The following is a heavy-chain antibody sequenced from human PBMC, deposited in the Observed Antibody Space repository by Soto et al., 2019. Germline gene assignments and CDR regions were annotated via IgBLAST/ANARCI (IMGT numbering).Heavy chain of an antibody. J-gene: IGHJ6*03. CDR2: IYYSWST. D-gene: IGHD3-10*01. CDR1: GGSISSYY. CDR3: ARNGITRVRGVLGGYYYIDV. Sequence: QVQLQESGPGLVKPSETLSLTCTVSGGSISSYYWSWIRQPPGKGLEWIGYIYYSWSTNYNPSLKSRVTISVDTSKNQFYLKLSSVTAADTAVYYCARNGITRVRGVLGGYYYIDVWGKGTTVTVSS. V-gene: IGHV4-59*01.